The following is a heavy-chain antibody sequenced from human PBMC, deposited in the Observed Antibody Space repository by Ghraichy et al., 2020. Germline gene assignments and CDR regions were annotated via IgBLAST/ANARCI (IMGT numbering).Heavy chain of an antibody. D-gene: IGHD6-13*01. CDR3: AKDIYPPQYSSTWFGIDS. CDR1: GFVFHNYA. CDR2: ISGDGSKT. Sequence: LSLTCAASGFVFHNYAMHWVRQPPGKGLEWVSLISGDGSKTSYGASVKGRFTISRDNSKQSVSLHMNSLRPEDTALYFCAKDIYPPQYSSTWFGIDSWGHGTVVSVSS. J-gene: IGHJ5*01. V-gene: IGHV3-43D*03.